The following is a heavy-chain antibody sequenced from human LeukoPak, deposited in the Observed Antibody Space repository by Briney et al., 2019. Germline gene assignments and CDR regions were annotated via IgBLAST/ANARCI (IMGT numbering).Heavy chain of an antibody. CDR3: AREGGPYRPLDY. J-gene: IGHJ4*02. CDR2: VHLQGRT. Sequence: SETLSLTCGVSGGSISNTNWWTWVRQPPGKGLEWIGEVHLQGRTNYNPSLKSRVAISVDKSENHISLKLTSVTAADTAVYYCAREGGPYRPLDYSGQGTLVTVAS. V-gene: IGHV4-4*02. CDR1: GGSISNTNW.